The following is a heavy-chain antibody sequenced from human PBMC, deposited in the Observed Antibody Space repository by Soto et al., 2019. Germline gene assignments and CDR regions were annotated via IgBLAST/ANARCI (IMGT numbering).Heavy chain of an antibody. J-gene: IGHJ4*02. Sequence: AAKVSCKASAGTFSSYNISWVRQAPGQGREWMRRIIPLLGIANYAQKFQGRVTITSDTSASTAYMELSSLRSEDTAVYYCARDFSMVVVAPGYWGQGTLVTVSS. CDR1: AGTFSSYN. V-gene: IGHV1-69*04. D-gene: IGHD3-22*01. CDR2: IIPLLGIA. CDR3: ARDFSMVVVAPGY.